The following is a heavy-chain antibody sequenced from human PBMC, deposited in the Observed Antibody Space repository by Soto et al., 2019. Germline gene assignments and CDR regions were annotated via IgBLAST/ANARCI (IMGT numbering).Heavy chain of an antibody. Sequence: PGGSLRLSCAASGFTFSSYAMSWVRQAPGKGLEWVSAISGSGGSTYYADSVKGRFTISRDNSKNTLYLQMNSLRAEDTAVYYCAKAPPLGYFDWLLPKGFDYWGQGTLVTVSS. D-gene: IGHD3-9*01. CDR2: ISGSGGST. J-gene: IGHJ4*02. CDR3: AKAPPLGYFDWLLPKGFDY. V-gene: IGHV3-23*01. CDR1: GFTFSSYA.